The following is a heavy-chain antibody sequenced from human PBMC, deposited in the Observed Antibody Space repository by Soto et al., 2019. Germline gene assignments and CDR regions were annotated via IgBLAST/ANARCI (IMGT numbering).Heavy chain of an antibody. D-gene: IGHD6-19*01. J-gene: IGHJ4*02. V-gene: IGHV1-18*01. CDR2: ISGYSRNT. CDR3: AGGGGRGWYPDY. Sequence: QVQLVQSGAEVKKPGASVKVSCKASGYTFTGYGIDWVRQAPGQGLEWVGWISGYSRNTNYAQKFQGRVTMTPDTPPNTTHSGLRSLGSDGTALYYRAGGGGRGWYPDYWGQGTLVTVSS. CDR1: GYTFTGYG.